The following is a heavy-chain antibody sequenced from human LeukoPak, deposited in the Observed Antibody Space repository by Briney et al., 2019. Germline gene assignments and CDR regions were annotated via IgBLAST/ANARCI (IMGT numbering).Heavy chain of an antibody. CDR1: GYSFTSYW. CDR2: IYAADSDT. D-gene: IGHD6-19*01. CDR3: VRLDSSGWYYFDY. V-gene: IGHV5-51*01. J-gene: IGHJ4*02. Sequence: GESLKISCRGSGYSFTSYWIVWVRQMPGKGLEWMGIIYAADSDTRYSPSFQGQVTISADKSISTAYLRWSSLKTSDTAMYYCVRLDSSGWYYFDYWGQGTLVTVSS.